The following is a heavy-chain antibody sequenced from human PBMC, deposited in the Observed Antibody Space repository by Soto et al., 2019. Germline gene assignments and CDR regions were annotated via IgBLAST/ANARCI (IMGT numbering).Heavy chain of an antibody. CDR1: RGSINSGDYF. D-gene: IGHD3-16*02. J-gene: IGHJ5*02. CDR2: TYYDGTT. V-gene: IGHV4-30-4*01. CDR3: AIVGRRDGNSSPGRFEP. Sequence: SETLSLTCSVARGSINSGDYFWSWIRQAPGKGLEWIGYTYYDGTTYYSPSLKRRVTVSVDTPKKKFFLKVNSVPAADPAVYYCAIVGRRDGNSSPGRFEPWGQRIPVTVSS.